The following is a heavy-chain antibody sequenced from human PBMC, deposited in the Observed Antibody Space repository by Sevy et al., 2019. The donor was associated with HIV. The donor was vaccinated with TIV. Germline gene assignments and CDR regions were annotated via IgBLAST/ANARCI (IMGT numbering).Heavy chain of an antibody. V-gene: IGHV3-9*01. CDR2: ISWNSGSI. J-gene: IGHJ6*02. CDR1: GFTFDDYA. CDR3: ANDMRGGLVVPAAIPYYYYGMDV. Sequence: GGSLRLSCAASGFTFDDYAMHWVRQAPGKGLEWVSSISWNSGSIDNADSVKGRFIISRDNAKNSLYLQMNSLRVEDTALYYCANDMRGGLVVPAAIPYYYYGMDVWGQGTTVTVSS. D-gene: IGHD2-2*01.